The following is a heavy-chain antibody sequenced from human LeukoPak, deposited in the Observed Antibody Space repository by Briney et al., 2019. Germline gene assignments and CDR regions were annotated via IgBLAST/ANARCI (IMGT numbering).Heavy chain of an antibody. CDR2: IYHSGNT. V-gene: IGHV4-38-2*02. J-gene: IGHJ4*02. CDR1: GYSISTSYY. Sequence: SETLSLTCTVSGYSISTSYYWGWIRPPPGKGLEWIGSIYHSGNTYYNPSLKSRVTISEDTDKNNFSMKLNTVTAEDTAVYYCARAGYGDSDFDYWGQGTLVTVSS. CDR3: ARAGYGDSDFDY. D-gene: IGHD4-17*01.